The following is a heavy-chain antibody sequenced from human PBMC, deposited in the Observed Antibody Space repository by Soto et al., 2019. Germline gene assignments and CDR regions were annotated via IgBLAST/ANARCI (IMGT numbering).Heavy chain of an antibody. V-gene: IGHV4-31*03. CDR1: GASIGSGGYY. CDR2: IYSSGTT. J-gene: IGHJ3*02. D-gene: IGHD3-10*01. CDR3: ARERGERVDGYNPEDAFDI. Sequence: SETLSLTCTVSGASIGSGGYYWNWIRQHPGKGLEWIGYIYSSGTTYYNPSLKSRVTISADTSKNQFSLNLRSVTAADTAVYYCARERGERVDGYNPEDAFDIWGQGTMVTVSS.